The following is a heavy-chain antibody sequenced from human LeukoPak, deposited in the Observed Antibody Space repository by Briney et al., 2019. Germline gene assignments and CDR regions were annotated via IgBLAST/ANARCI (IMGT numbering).Heavy chain of an antibody. J-gene: IGHJ6*02. Sequence: SETLSLTCTVPGGSISSYYWSWIRQPARKRLECIGRSYTSGSTNYNPSLKSRVTMSVGTSKNQFSLRLSSVTAAVFFQAEDGIRYFDWSPFYYYYGMDVWGQGTTVTVSS. CDR1: GGSISSYY. V-gene: IGHV4-4*07. D-gene: IGHD3-9*01. CDR2: SYTSGST. CDR3: GIRYFDWSPFYYYYGMDV.